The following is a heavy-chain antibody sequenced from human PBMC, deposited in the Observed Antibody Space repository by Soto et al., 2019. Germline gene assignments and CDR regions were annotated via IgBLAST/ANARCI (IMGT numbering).Heavy chain of an antibody. CDR3: VRIRYQLPSSVLWLDP. CDR2: INHVGGT. D-gene: IGHD3-16*01. Sequence: SETLSLTCAVYGGFLSESYWTWIRQPPWKGLEWIGEINHVGGTNYNPSLKSRVTMSVDTSQNQFSPRLISVTAADTAMYFCVRIRYQLPSSVLWLDPWGQGTPVTVSS. CDR1: GGFLSESY. J-gene: IGHJ5*02. V-gene: IGHV4-34*01.